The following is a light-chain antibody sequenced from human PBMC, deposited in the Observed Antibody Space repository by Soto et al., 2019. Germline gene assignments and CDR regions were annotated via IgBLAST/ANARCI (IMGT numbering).Light chain of an antibody. CDR1: QSISSY. CDR3: QQSYTTPT. V-gene: IGKV1-39*01. Sequence: DIQMTQSPSSLSASVGDRVTITCRASQSISSYLNWYQQKPGKAPRLLIYGASTLQSGVPSWFSGSGSGTDFTLTISSLQREDFATYFCQQSYTTPTFGQGTRLEIK. J-gene: IGKJ5*01. CDR2: GAS.